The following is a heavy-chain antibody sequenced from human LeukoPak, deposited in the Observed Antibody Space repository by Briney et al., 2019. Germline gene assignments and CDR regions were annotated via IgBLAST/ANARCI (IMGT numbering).Heavy chain of an antibody. CDR3: AKARREIRAVAGYYFDY. V-gene: IGHV3-23*01. CDR1: GFTFSSYA. J-gene: IGHJ4*02. D-gene: IGHD6-19*01. CDR2: ISGSGGST. Sequence: GGSLRLSCAASGFTFSSYAMSWVRQTPGKGLEWVSAISGSGGSTYYADSVKGRFTISRDNSKNTLYLQMNSLRAEDTAVYYCAKARREIRAVAGYYFDYWGQGTLVTVSS.